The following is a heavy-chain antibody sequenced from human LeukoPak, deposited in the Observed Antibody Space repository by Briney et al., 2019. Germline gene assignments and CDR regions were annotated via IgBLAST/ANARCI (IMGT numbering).Heavy chain of an antibody. Sequence: GGSLRLSCATSGFSFGGAWLSWVRQAPGKGLEWVSLISWNSATIVYADSVKGRFTISRDNAMKSLYLQMNSLRAEDMAMYYCGKDRGAAGTGVIDSWGQGTLVTVSS. CDR2: ISWNSATI. J-gene: IGHJ4*02. V-gene: IGHV3-9*03. CDR1: GFSFGGAW. CDR3: GKDRGAAGTGVIDS. D-gene: IGHD6-13*01.